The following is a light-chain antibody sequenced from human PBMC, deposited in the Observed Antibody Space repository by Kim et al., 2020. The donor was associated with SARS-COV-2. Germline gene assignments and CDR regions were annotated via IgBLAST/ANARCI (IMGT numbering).Light chain of an antibody. Sequence: GQRVTISCNGSSSNIGAGYYVHWYQQLPGTAPKLLIYGNKNRPSGVPDRFSGSQSGTSASLAITGLQAADEADYYCQSFDSSLREVFGGGTQLTVL. J-gene: IGLJ2*01. CDR2: GNK. CDR1: SSNIGAGYY. V-gene: IGLV1-40*01. CDR3: QSFDSSLREV.